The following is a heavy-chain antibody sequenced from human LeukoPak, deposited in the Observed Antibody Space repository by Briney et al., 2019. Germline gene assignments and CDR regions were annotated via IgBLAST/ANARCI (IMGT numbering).Heavy chain of an antibody. V-gene: IGHV3-33*01. D-gene: IGHD6-6*01. CDR3: ARDSAARHLDY. CDR2: IWYDGSTK. J-gene: IGHJ4*02. Sequence: GGSLRLSCAASGFIFRNHGMHWVRQAPGKGLEWVTVIWYDGSTKYYADSVKGRFTISRDSSKNTLYLQMDSLRAEDTAVYYCARDSAARHLDYWGQGTPVTVSP. CDR1: GFIFRNHG.